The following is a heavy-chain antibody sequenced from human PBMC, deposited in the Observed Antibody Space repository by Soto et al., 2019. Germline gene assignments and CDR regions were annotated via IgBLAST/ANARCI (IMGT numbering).Heavy chain of an antibody. CDR3: ARGGRGWYTDFQH. CDR1: GFTFSRYD. D-gene: IGHD6-19*01. Sequence: QVQLVESGGGVVQPGRSLRLSCAASGFTFSRYDMHWVRKAPGKGLEWVAVIWYDGSNKYYADSVKGRFTISRDNSKNTLYVQMNSLRVEETAVYYCARGGRGWYTDFQHWGQGALVTVSS. CDR2: IWYDGSNK. J-gene: IGHJ1*01. V-gene: IGHV3-33*01.